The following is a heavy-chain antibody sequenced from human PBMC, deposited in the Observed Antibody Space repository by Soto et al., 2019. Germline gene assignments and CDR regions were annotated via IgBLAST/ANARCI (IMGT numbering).Heavy chain of an antibody. CDR1: GFTFSSYA. D-gene: IGHD2-15*01. Sequence: GGSLRLSCAASGFTFSSYAMSWVRQAPGKGLEWVSAISGSGGSTYYADSVKGRFTISRDNSKNTLYLQMNSLRAEDTAVYSCAKVKGYCSGGSCSNDAFDIWGQGTMVTVSS. CDR2: ISGSGGST. J-gene: IGHJ3*02. V-gene: IGHV3-23*01. CDR3: AKVKGYCSGGSCSNDAFDI.